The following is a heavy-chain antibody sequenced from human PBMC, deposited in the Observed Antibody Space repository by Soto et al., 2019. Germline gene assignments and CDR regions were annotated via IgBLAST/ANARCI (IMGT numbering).Heavy chain of an antibody. Sequence: PGGSLRLSCAASGFTFSSYAMSWVRQAPGKGLEWVSAISGSGGSTYYADSVKGRFTISRDNSKNTLYLQMNSLRAEDTAVYYCAKKYYYDSSGPWLDPWGQGTLVTVSS. CDR3: AKKYYYDSSGPWLDP. CDR2: ISGSGGST. D-gene: IGHD3-22*01. V-gene: IGHV3-23*01. CDR1: GFTFSSYA. J-gene: IGHJ5*02.